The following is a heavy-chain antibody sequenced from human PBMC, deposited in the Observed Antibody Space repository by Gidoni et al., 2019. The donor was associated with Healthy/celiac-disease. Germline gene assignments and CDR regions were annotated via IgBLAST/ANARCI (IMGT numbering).Heavy chain of an antibody. CDR3: ARDTIVVVPAAADHYYYYYGMDV. D-gene: IGHD2-2*01. V-gene: IGHV3-21*01. J-gene: IGHJ6*02. Sequence: EVQLVESGGGLVKPGGSLRLSCAASGFTFSSYSMNWVRQAPGKGLEWVSSISSSSSYIYYADSVKGRFTISRDNAKNSLYLQMNSLRAEDTAVYYCARDTIVVVPAAADHYYYYYGMDVWGQGTTVTVSS. CDR2: ISSSSSYI. CDR1: GFTFSSYS.